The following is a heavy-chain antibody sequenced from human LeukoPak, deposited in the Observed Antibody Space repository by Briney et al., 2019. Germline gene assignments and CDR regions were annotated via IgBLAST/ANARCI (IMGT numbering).Heavy chain of an antibody. CDR2: IYHSGST. D-gene: IGHD3-9*01. Sequence: SQTLSLTCAVSGGSISSGGYSWSWIRQPPGKGLEWIGYIYHSGSTYYNLSLKSRVTISVDRSKNQFSLKLSSVTAADTAVYYCARIRYFDWLFETWGQGTLVTVSS. CDR1: GGSISSGGYS. CDR3: ARIRYFDWLFET. V-gene: IGHV4-30-2*01. J-gene: IGHJ5*02.